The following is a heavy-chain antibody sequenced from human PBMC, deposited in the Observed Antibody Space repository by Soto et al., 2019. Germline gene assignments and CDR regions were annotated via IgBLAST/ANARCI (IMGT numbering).Heavy chain of an antibody. J-gene: IGHJ5*02. Sequence: KPGGSLRLSCTASGFTFSDAWMTWVRQAPGKGLEWVGRITTKTDGGTTDCAAPVKGRFTISRDDSKDTLYLQMNNLKTEDTAVYYCTAATGYCSSTSCSGPWGQGTLVTVSS. D-gene: IGHD2-2*01. CDR1: GFTFSDAW. CDR3: TAATGYCSSTSCSGP. CDR2: ITTKTDGGTT. V-gene: IGHV3-15*01.